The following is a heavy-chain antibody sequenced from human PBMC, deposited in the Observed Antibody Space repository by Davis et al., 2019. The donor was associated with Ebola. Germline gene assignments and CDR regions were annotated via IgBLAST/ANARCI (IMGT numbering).Heavy chain of an antibody. D-gene: IGHD4-17*01. V-gene: IGHV4-31*03. Sequence: SETLSLTCTVSGGSMSNDNYYWNWIRQHPGKGLEWIGYIYYSGSTYYNPSLKSRVTISVDTSKNQFSLKLSSVTAADTAVYYCARDHRGDYGWYFDLWGRGTLVTVSS. CDR2: IYYSGST. J-gene: IGHJ2*01. CDR3: ARDHRGDYGWYFDL. CDR1: GGSMSNDNYY.